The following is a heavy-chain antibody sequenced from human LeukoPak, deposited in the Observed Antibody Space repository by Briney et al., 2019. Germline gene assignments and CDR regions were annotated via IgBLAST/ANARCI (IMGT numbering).Heavy chain of an antibody. J-gene: IGHJ5*02. CDR3: ARRPIAAAGTPLPIVYGP. D-gene: IGHD6-13*01. CDR1: GYSISSGYY. CDR2: IYHSGST. Sequence: SETLSLTCTVSGYSISSGYYWGWIRQPPGKGLEWIGSIYHSGSTYYNPSLKSRVTISVDTSKNQFSLKLSSVTAADTAVYYCARRPIAAAGTPLPIVYGPRGQGTLVTVSS. V-gene: IGHV4-38-2*02.